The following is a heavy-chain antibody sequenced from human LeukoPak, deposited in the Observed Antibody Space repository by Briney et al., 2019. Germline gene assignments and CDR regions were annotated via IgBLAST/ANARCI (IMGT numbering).Heavy chain of an antibody. D-gene: IGHD2-2*01. V-gene: IGHV3-21*01. CDR3: ARFCSSTSCPSNDAFDI. CDR1: GFTFSSYS. Sequence: KPGGSLRLSCAASGFTFSSYSMNWVRQAPGKGLEWVSSISSSSSYIYYADSVKGRFTISRDNAKNSLYLQMNSLRDEDTAVYYCARFCSSTSCPSNDAFDIWGQGTMVTVSS. CDR2: ISSSSSYI. J-gene: IGHJ3*02.